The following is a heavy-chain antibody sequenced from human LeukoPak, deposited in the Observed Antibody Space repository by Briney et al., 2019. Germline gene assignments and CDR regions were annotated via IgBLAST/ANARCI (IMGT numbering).Heavy chain of an antibody. CDR1: GFTFSSYG. J-gene: IGHJ4*02. D-gene: IGHD6-19*01. CDR2: ISYDGSNK. CDR3: AKDLRSGWESDIDY. Sequence: GRSLRLSCAASGFTFSSYGMHWVRQAPGKGLEWVAVISYDGSNKYYADSVKGRFTISRDNPKNTLYLQMNSLRAEDTAVYYCAKDLRSGWESDIDYWGQGTLVTVSS. V-gene: IGHV3-30*18.